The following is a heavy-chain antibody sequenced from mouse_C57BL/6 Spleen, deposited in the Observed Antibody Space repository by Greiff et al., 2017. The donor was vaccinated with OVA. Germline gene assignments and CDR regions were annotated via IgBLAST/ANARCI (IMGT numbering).Heavy chain of an antibody. D-gene: IGHD1-1*01. CDR1: GYAFSSSW. CDR2: IYPGDGDT. J-gene: IGHJ2*01. CDR3: ARSGFITTVVYFDC. V-gene: IGHV1-82*01. Sequence: VQLQESGPELVKPGASVKISCKASGYAFSSSWMNWVKQRPGKGLEWIGRIYPGDGDTNYNGKFKGKATLTADKSSSTAYMQLSSLTSEDSAVYFCARSGFITTVVYFDCWGQGTTLTVSS.